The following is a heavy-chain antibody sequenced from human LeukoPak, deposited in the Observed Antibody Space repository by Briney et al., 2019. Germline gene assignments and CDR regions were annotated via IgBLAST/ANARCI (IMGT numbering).Heavy chain of an antibody. D-gene: IGHD5-12*01. V-gene: IGHV3-66*01. CDR1: GFTVSSNY. CDR3: ARDRSGYDSN. J-gene: IGHJ4*02. Sequence: PGGSLRLSCAASGFTVSSNYMSWVRQASGKGLEWVSIIYSGGSTYYADSVKGRFTISRDNSKNTLYLQMNSLRAEDTAVYYCARDRSGYDSNWGQGTLVTVSS. CDR2: IYSGGST.